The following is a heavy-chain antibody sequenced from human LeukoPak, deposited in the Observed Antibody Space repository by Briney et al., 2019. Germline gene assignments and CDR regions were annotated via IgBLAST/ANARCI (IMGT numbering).Heavy chain of an antibody. CDR1: GGSISSSSYY. J-gene: IGHJ4*02. Sequence: SETLSLTCTVSGGSISSSSYYWGWIRQPPGKGLEWIANIFYSGSTNYNPSLKSRVTISVDTSKNQFSLKLSSVTAADTAVYYCARRNLRGLYYYGSGSYYPYFDYWGQGTLVTVSS. CDR2: IFYSGST. D-gene: IGHD3-10*01. CDR3: ARRNLRGLYYYGSGSYYPYFDY. V-gene: IGHV4-39*07.